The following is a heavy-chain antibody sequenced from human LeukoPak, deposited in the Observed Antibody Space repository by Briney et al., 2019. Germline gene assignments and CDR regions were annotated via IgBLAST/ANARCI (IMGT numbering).Heavy chain of an antibody. Sequence: SETLSLTCTVSGYSISSGYHWDWIRQPPGKGLEWIGSIHRSGSTYYNPSPKSRVTISLDTSKNQFSLKLSSVTAADTAVYYCARVGWNPDYWGQGTLVTVSS. V-gene: IGHV4-38-2*02. D-gene: IGHD1-1*01. CDR2: IHRSGST. CDR3: ARVGWNPDY. CDR1: GYSISSGYH. J-gene: IGHJ4*02.